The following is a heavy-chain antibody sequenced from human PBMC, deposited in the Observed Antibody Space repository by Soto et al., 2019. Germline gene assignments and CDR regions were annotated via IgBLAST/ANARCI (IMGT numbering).Heavy chain of an antibody. V-gene: IGHV3-30*02. CDR3: ARDYRRQGAYDY. Sequence: QVQLVESGGGAVQPGRSLRLSCAASGFTLSSYVMHWVRQAPGKGLEWVALIRSDERTKYYADSVKGRFTISRDNSKSALYLHMNSLSVEDPAVYYCARDYRRQGAYDYWGQGTLVTVSS. CDR2: IRSDERTK. J-gene: IGHJ4*02. CDR1: GFTLSSYV.